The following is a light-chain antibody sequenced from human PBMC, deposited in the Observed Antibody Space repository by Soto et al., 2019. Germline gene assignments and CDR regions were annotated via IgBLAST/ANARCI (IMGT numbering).Light chain of an antibody. CDR1: QSVLYSSNNKTH. Sequence: DILMTQSPDALAVSLGERATINCKSSQSVLYSSNNKTHLAWYQQKPGRAPRLLMYGASNRVTGVPARFSGSGSGTDFTLTISSLEPEDFAVYYCQQRSNWPRTFGQGTKVDIK. J-gene: IGKJ1*01. CDR2: GAS. V-gene: IGKV4-1*01. CDR3: QQRSNWPRT.